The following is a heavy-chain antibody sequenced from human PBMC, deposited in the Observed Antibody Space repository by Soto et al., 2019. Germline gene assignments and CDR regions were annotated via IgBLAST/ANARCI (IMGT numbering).Heavy chain of an antibody. CDR2: IYYSGST. CDR1: GDSISNGDYY. Sequence: SETLSLTCSVRGDSISNGDYYWSWIRQPPGKGLEWIGYIYYSGSTYYNPSLKSRASISVDTAINQFSLELTSVTAADTAVYYCARLFAYYDKDPGAFDTLGKGTPVTV. CDR3: ARLFAYYDKDPGAFDT. V-gene: IGHV4-30-4*01. J-gene: IGHJ3*02. D-gene: IGHD3-22*01.